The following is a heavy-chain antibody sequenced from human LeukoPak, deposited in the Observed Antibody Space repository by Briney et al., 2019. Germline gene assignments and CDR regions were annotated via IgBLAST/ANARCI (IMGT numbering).Heavy chain of an antibody. CDR3: ALDWLSYYFDY. CDR2: IYYSGST. D-gene: IGHD3/OR15-3a*01. CDR1: GGSISSSSYY. J-gene: IGHJ4*02. V-gene: IGHV4-39*01. Sequence: SGTLSLTCTVSGGSISSSSYYWGWIRQPPGKGLEWIGSIYYSGSTYYNPSLKSRVTISVDTSKNQFSLKLSSVTAADTAVYYCALDWLSYYFDYWGQGTLVTVSS.